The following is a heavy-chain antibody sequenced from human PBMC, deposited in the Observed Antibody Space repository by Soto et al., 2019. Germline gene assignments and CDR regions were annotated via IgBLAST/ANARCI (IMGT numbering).Heavy chain of an antibody. D-gene: IGHD3-10*01. J-gene: IGHJ4*02. CDR2: VNPILAMS. CDR3: ATSYGSGSSPFDY. Sequence: QVQLVQSGAEVTKPGSSVKVSCKASGDTFSFYTLNWVRQAPGQGFEWVGRVNPILAMSSSAHKFQGRVSIVAAKSTGTAYMELRSLRSDDTAVYYGATSYGSGSSPFDYWGQGTLVTVSS. CDR1: GDTFSFYT. V-gene: IGHV1-69*02.